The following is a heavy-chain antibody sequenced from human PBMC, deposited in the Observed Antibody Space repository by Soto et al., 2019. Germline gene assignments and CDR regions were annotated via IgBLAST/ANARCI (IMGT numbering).Heavy chain of an antibody. J-gene: IGHJ6*02. CDR2: INAGNGNT. D-gene: IGHD1-1*01. CDR1: GYTFTSYA. CDR3: ARDGVERPYYCYYGMDV. V-gene: IGHV1-3*01. Sequence: QVQLVQSGAEVKKPGASVKVSCKASGYTFTSYAMHWVRQAPGQRLEWMGWINAGNGNTKYSQKFQGRVTITRDTSASTAYMELSSLRSEDTAVYYCARDGVERPYYCYYGMDVWGQGTTVTVSS.